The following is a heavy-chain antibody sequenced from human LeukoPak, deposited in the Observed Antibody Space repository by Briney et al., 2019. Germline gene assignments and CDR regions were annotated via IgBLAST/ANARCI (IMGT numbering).Heavy chain of an antibody. CDR3: ARLKIDGAHFDY. D-gene: IGHD3-10*01. Sequence: GGSLRLSCAASGFTVSNNYMSWVRQTPGKGLEWVSVIYVGGSAYYADSVKGRFTISGDSSKNTLYLQMNSLRAEDTAVYYCARLKIDGAHFDYWGQGTLVTVSS. V-gene: IGHV3-53*01. J-gene: IGHJ4*02. CDR1: GFTVSNNY. CDR2: IYVGGSA.